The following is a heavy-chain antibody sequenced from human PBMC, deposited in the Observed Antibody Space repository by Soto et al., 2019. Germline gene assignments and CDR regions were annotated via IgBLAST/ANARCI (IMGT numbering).Heavy chain of an antibody. CDR2: INPSGGST. Sequence: ASVKVSCKASGYTFTTYYMYWVRQAPGQGLEWMGIINPSGGSTSFAQRFQGRVTMTRDTSTSTVYMELISLTSEDTAVYYCARDVGMASRPYLDYWGQGTLVTVSS. J-gene: IGHJ4*02. V-gene: IGHV1-46*01. CDR3: ARDVGMASRPYLDY. D-gene: IGHD6-6*01. CDR1: GYTFTTYY.